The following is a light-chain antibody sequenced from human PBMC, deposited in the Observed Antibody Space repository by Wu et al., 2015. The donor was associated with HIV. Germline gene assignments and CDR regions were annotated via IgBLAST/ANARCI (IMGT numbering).Light chain of an antibody. CDR3: QQHNNWPLT. CDR1: QSVSSN. CDR2: GAS. V-gene: IGKV3-15*01. J-gene: IGKJ4*01. Sequence: EIVMTQSPATLSVSPGERATLSCRASQSVSSNLAWYQQKPGQAPRLLIYGASTRATGIPARFSGSGSGTEFTLTISSLEPKKILLIYYCQQHNNWPLTFGGGTKVEI.